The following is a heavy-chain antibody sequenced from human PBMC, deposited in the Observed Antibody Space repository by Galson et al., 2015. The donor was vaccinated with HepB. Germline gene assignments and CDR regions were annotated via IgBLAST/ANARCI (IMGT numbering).Heavy chain of an antibody. J-gene: IGHJ4*02. D-gene: IGHD1-26*01. Sequence: SVKVSCKASGYTFTGYYMHWVRQAPGQGLEWMGRINPNSGGTNYAQKFQGRVTMTTDTSTSTAYMELRSLRSDDTAVYYCARAFPSGGGSYSGDRAFDYWGQGTLVTVSS. V-gene: IGHV1-2*06. CDR1: GYTFTGYY. CDR2: INPNSGGT. CDR3: ARAFPSGGGSYSGDRAFDY.